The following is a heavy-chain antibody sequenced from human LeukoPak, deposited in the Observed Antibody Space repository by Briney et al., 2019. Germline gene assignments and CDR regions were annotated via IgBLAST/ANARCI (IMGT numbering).Heavy chain of an antibody. J-gene: IGHJ4*02. CDR1: GGSFNDYY. V-gene: IGHV4-34*01. CDR3: ARGPRITMVRGVIITFLDY. Sequence: SETLSLTCAVYGGSFNDYYWNWIRQPPGKGLEWIGSIYYSGSTYYNPSLKSRVTISVDTSKNQFSLKLSSVAAADTAVYYCARGPRITMVRGVIITFLDYWGQGTLVTVSS. CDR2: IYYSGST. D-gene: IGHD3-10*01.